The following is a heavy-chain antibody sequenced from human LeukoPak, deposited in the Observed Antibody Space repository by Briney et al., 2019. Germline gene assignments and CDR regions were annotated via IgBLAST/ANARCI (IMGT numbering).Heavy chain of an antibody. CDR2: ISSSSSTI. J-gene: IGHJ4*02. V-gene: IGHV3-48*01. D-gene: IGHD5-24*01. CDR1: GFTFSSYS. CDR3: AKEQDGYNLGSFDY. Sequence: GGSLRLSCAASGFTFSSYSMNWVRQAPGKGLEWVSYISSSSSTIYYADSVKGRFTISRDNSKNTLYLQMNSLRAEDTAVYYCAKEQDGYNLGSFDYWGQGTLVTVSS.